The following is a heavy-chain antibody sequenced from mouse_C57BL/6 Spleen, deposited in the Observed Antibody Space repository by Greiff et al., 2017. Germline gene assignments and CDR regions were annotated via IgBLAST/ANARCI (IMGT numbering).Heavy chain of an antibody. D-gene: IGHD3-1*01. J-gene: IGHJ3*01. CDR1: GYTFTSYW. V-gene: IGHV1-61*01. CDR2: IYPSDSET. CDR3: ARRANQGFAY. Sequence: QVQLQQPGAELVRPGSSVKLSCKASGYTFTSYWMDWVKQRPGQGLEWIGNIYPSDSETHYNQKFKDKATLTVDKSSSTAYMQLSSLTSEDSAVYYCARRANQGFAYWGQGTLVTVSA.